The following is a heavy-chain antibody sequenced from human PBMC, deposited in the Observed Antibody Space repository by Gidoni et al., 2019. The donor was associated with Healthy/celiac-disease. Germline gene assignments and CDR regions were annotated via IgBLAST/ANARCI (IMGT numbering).Heavy chain of an antibody. D-gene: IGHD6-19*01. Sequence: EVQLVESGGGLVQPGGSRRLYCAASGFTFSTYEMNWVRQAPGKGLEWLSYISSSGTTIYYADSVRGRFTISRDNANNSLYLQMNSLRVEDTAVYYCAREASGRFYSDYWGQGTLVTVTS. CDR2: ISSSGTTI. J-gene: IGHJ4*02. CDR3: AREASGRFYSDY. CDR1: GFTFSTYE. V-gene: IGHV3-48*03.